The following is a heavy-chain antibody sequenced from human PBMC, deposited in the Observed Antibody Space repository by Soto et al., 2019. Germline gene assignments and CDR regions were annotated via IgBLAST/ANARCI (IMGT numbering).Heavy chain of an antibody. D-gene: IGHD3-3*01. CDR2: TYYSGGT. V-gene: IGHV4-61*01. J-gene: IGHJ4*02. CDR3: ARVSLRLLSYYYFDY. CDR1: GGSVSSGSYY. Sequence: KQSQTLSLTCTVSGGSVSSGSYYWSWIRQPPGKGLEWIGYTYYSGGTNYNPSLKSRVTISVDTSKNQFSLRLSSVTAADTAVYYCARVSLRLLSYYYFDYWGQGTLVTVSS.